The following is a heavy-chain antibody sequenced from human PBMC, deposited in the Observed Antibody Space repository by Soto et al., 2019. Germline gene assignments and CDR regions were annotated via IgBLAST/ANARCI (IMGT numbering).Heavy chain of an antibody. CDR1: GFSFSTYG. CDR3: AKVKRIAPTDFYHDMDV. CDR2: ISSDGRNK. V-gene: IGHV3-30*18. Sequence: GGSLRLSCAASGFSFSTYGMHWVRQAPGKGLEWVAVISSDGRNKFYADSVKGRFTVSRDNSKSTLLLQMDSLRAEDTAVYYCAKVKRIAPTDFYHDMDVRGQGTTVTVSS. J-gene: IGHJ6*02. D-gene: IGHD6-13*01.